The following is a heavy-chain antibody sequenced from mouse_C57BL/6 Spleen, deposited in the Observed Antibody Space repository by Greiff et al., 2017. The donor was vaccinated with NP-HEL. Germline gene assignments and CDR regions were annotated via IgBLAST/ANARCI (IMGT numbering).Heavy chain of an antibody. CDR3: ARSPYYYGSSYEDWYFDV. V-gene: IGHV1-42*01. Sequence: EVQLQQSGPELVKPGASVKISCKASGYSFTGYYMNWVKQSPEKSLEWIGEINPSTGGTTYNQKFKAKATLTVDKSSSTAYMQLKSLTSEDSAVYYCARSPYYYGSSYEDWYFDVWGTGTTVTVSS. J-gene: IGHJ1*03. CDR2: INPSTGGT. CDR1: GYSFTGYY. D-gene: IGHD1-1*01.